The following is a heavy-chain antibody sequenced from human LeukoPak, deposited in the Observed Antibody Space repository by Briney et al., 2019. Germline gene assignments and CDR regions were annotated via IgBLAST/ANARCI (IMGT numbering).Heavy chain of an antibody. CDR3: ARVNYYDSSGFDY. CDR2: IIPILGIA. CDR1: GGTFSSYT. Sequence: SVKISCKASGGTFSSYTISWVRQAPGQGLEWMGRIIPILGIANYAQKFQGRVTITADKSTSTAYMELSSLRSEDTAVYYCARVNYYDSSGFDYWGQGTLVTVSS. D-gene: IGHD3-22*01. J-gene: IGHJ4*02. V-gene: IGHV1-69*02.